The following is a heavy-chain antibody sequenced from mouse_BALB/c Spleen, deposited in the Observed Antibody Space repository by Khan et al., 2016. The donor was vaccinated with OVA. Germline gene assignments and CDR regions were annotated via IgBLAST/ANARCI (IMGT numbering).Heavy chain of an antibody. D-gene: IGHD1-1*02. Sequence: QVQLKESGPGLVAPSQNLSITCTVSGFSLTDYGVSWIRQPPGMGLEWLGVIWGGGTTYYNSALKSRLSISKDNSKSQVFLKMNSLHTDDTAMYYCCKGLWSHDFALDYWGQGASVTVSS. J-gene: IGHJ4*01. CDR3: CKGLWSHDFALDY. V-gene: IGHV2-6-5*01. CDR2: IWGGGTT. CDR1: GFSLTDYG.